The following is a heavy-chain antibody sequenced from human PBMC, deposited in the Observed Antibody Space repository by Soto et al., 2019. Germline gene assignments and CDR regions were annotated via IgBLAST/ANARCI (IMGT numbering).Heavy chain of an antibody. Sequence: SETLSLTCAVYGGSFSGYYWSWIRQPPGKGLEWIGEINHSGSTNYNPSLKSRVTISVDTSKNQFSLKLSSVTAADTAVYYCARGYGRTFDFWGQGTLVTVSS. V-gene: IGHV4-34*01. CDR3: ARGYGRTFDF. CDR1: GGSFSGYY. CDR2: INHSGST. J-gene: IGHJ4*02. D-gene: IGHD3-10*01.